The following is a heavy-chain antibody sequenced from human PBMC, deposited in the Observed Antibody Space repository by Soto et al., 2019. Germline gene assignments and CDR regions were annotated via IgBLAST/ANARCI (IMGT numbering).Heavy chain of an antibody. J-gene: IGHJ6*02. CDR2: ISYDGSNK. V-gene: IGHV3-30-3*01. Sequence: QVQLAESGGGVVQPGRSLRLSCAASGFTFSSYAMHWVRQAPGKGLEWVAVISYDGSNKYYADSVKGRFTISRDNSKNTLYLQMNSLRAEDTAVYYCARGDVLVPAAILGYGMDVWGQGTTVTVSS. CDR1: GFTFSSYA. CDR3: ARGDVLVPAAILGYGMDV. D-gene: IGHD2-2*01.